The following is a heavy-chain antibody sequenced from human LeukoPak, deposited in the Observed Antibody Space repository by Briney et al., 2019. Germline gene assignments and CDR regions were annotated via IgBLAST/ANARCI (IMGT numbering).Heavy chain of an antibody. Sequence: SETLSLTCTVSSYSISSGYYWGWIRQPPGKGLEWIGSIYHSGSTYYNPSLKSRVTISVDTSKNQFSLKLSSVTAADTAVYYCARDLGIAAAGTRRQYYFDYWGQGTLVTVSS. CDR2: IYHSGST. J-gene: IGHJ4*02. D-gene: IGHD6-13*01. CDR1: SYSISSGYY. CDR3: ARDLGIAAAGTRRQYYFDY. V-gene: IGHV4-38-2*02.